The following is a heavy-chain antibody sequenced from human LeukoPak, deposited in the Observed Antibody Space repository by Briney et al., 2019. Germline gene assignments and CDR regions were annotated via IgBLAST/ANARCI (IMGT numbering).Heavy chain of an antibody. V-gene: IGHV4-34*01. CDR3: ARGSVRQDNWFDP. CDR1: GGSFSGYY. D-gene: IGHD3-10*02. Sequence: SETLSLTCAVYGGSFSGYYWSWIRQPRGKGLEWIGYIYHSGSTYYNPSLKSRVTISVDRSKNQFSLKLSSVTAADTAVYYCARGSVRQDNWFDPWGQGTLVAVSS. CDR2: IYHSGST. J-gene: IGHJ5*02.